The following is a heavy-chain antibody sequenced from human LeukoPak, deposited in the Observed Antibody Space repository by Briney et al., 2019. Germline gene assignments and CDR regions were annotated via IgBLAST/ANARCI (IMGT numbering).Heavy chain of an antibody. CDR2: IYYSGST. CDR3: ATASRGTVTSAQKYYFDY. CDR1: GGPISSSSYY. J-gene: IGHJ4*02. D-gene: IGHD4-17*01. Sequence: SETLSLTCTVSGGPISSSSYYWGWIRQPPGKGLEWIGSIYYSGSTYYNPSLKSRVTISVDTSKNQFSLKLSSVTAADTAVYYCATASRGTVTSAQKYYFDYWGQGTLVTVSS. V-gene: IGHV4-39*07.